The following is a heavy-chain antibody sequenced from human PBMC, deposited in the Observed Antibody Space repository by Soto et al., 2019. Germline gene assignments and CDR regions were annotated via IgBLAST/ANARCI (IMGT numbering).Heavy chain of an antibody. V-gene: IGHV2-26*01. CDR2: VFSNDAK. Sequence: SGPTLVNPTETLTLTCTVSGFSLSHIRVGVGWIRQPPGKALEWLAHVFSNDAKSYSPSLKGRLTISRDAFRSQVVLTMTNVDPVDTATYFCARIERYSTYEYFDFWGQGTLVTVSS. CDR3: ARIERYSTYEYFDF. D-gene: IGHD5-12*01. CDR1: GFSLSHIRVG. J-gene: IGHJ4*02.